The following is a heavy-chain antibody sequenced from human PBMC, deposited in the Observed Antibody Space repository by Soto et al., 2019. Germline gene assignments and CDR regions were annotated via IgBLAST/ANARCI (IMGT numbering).Heavy chain of an antibody. CDR1: GYTFTSYA. CDR2: INAGNGNT. CDR3: ARSIVVVTALDY. D-gene: IGHD2-21*02. J-gene: IGHJ4*02. Sequence: QVQLVQSGAEEKKPGASVKVSCKASGYTFTSYAMHWVRQAPGQRLEWMGWINAGNGNTKYSQKSHGRVAITSDTSASTAYMELSSLRSEDTAVYYCARSIVVVTALDYWGQATLVTVSS. V-gene: IGHV1-3*05.